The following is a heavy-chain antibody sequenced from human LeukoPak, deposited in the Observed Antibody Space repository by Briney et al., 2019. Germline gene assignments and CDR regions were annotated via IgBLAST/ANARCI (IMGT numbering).Heavy chain of an antibody. D-gene: IGHD6-19*01. J-gene: IGHJ4*02. V-gene: IGHV3-7*01. Sequence: GGSLRLSCAASGFTFSSYWMSWARQAPGKGLEWVANIKQDGSEKYYVDSVKGRFTISRDNAKNSLYLQMNSLRAEDTAVYYCARVGGYSSGWYRLDFDYWGQGTLVTVSS. CDR3: ARVGGYSSGWYRLDFDY. CDR2: IKQDGSEK. CDR1: GFTFSSYW.